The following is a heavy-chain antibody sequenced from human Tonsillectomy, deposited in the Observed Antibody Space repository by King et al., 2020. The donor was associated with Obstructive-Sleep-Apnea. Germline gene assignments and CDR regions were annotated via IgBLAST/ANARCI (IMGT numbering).Heavy chain of an antibody. CDR3: AREASIRPKYGDHGDF. J-gene: IGHJ4*01. V-gene: IGHV3-30-3*01. CDR2: ISSDGSNT. Sequence: HVQLVESGGGVVQPGGSLRLSCAASGFTFSNYGLYWVRRAPGKGLEWVASISSDGSNTYHTNSVRGRFTVSRDDSKNTLYLQMNSLRAEDTSVYYCAREASIRPKYGDHGDFWGRGTLVTVSS. D-gene: IGHD4-17*01. CDR1: GFTFSNYG.